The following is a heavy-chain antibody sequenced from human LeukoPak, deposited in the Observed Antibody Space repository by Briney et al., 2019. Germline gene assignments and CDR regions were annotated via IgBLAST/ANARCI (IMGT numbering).Heavy chain of an antibody. V-gene: IGHV3-11*03. J-gene: IGHJ4*02. Sequence: PGGSLRLSCAASGFTFSDYYMSWIRQAPGQGLEWVSYINSSSSYTNYADSVKGRFTISRDNAKNSLYLQMNSLRAEDTAVYYCANIVGADDFFDYWGQGTLVTVSS. CDR2: INSSSSYT. CDR1: GFTFSDYY. D-gene: IGHD1-26*01. CDR3: ANIVGADDFFDY.